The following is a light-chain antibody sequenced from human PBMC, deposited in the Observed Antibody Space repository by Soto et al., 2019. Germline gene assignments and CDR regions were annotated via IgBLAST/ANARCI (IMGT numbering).Light chain of an antibody. J-gene: IGLJ1*01. CDR1: SSHVGTYNL. CDR2: EVS. CDR3: CSYAGTNTYV. Sequence: QSVLTQPASVSGSPGQSITISCTGTSSHVGTYNLVSWYQQYSGKAPKLMIYEVSKRPSGVSNRFSGSKSGNTASLTISGLQAEDEADYYCCSYAGTNTYVLGTGTKVTAL. V-gene: IGLV2-23*02.